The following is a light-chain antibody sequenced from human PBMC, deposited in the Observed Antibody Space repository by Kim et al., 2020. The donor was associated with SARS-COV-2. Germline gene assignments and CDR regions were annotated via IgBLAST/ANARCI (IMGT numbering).Light chain of an antibody. CDR2: DAS. CDR3: QQRINWPRLT. J-gene: IGKJ4*01. CDR1: QSVSSY. Sequence: LSPGERATLSCRASQSVSSYLVWYQQKPGQAPRLLIYDASNRATGIPARFSGSGSGTDFTLTISSLEPEDFAVYYCQQRINWPRLTFGEGTKLEI. V-gene: IGKV3-11*01.